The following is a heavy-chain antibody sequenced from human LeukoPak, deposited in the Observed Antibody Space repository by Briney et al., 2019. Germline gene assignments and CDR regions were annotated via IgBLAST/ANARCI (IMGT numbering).Heavy chain of an antibody. D-gene: IGHD6-19*01. V-gene: IGHV3-9*01. Sequence: GGSLRLSCAASGFTFDDYAMHWVQQAPGKGLEWVSGISWNSGNIGYADSVKGRFTISRDNAKNSLYLQMNSLRAEDTALYYCAKDVQWLANYYYYGMDVWGQGTTVTVSS. CDR3: AKDVQWLANYYYYGMDV. CDR2: ISWNSGNI. CDR1: GFTFDDYA. J-gene: IGHJ6*02.